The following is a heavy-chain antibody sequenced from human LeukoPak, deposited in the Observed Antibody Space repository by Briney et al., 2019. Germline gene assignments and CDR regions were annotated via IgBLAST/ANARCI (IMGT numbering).Heavy chain of an antibody. Sequence: GGSLTLSCAASGXTFSSYVLSWVRQAPGKGLELVWTISGGGGSTYYADSVKGRFTISRENSKNTLYLQMNCLRGEDTAVYYCATSSYSSGWYGAFDMWGQGTMVSVSS. CDR1: GXTFSSYV. D-gene: IGHD6-19*01. J-gene: IGHJ3*02. CDR3: ATSSYSSGWYGAFDM. V-gene: IGHV3-23*01. CDR2: ISGGGGST.